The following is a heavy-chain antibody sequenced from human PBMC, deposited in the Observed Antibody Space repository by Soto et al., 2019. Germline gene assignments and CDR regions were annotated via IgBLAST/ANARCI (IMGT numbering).Heavy chain of an antibody. D-gene: IGHD6-19*01. CDR2: IKQDGSEK. J-gene: IGHJ2*01. Sequence: EVQLVESGGGLVQPGGSLRLSCAASGFTFSSYWMSWVRQAPGKGREWVANIKQDGSEKYYVDSVKGRFTISRDTAKNSLYLQMNSLRAEDTAVYYCAREKIAVAGTSYFDLWGRGTLVTVSS. V-gene: IGHV3-7*01. CDR1: GFTFSSYW. CDR3: AREKIAVAGTSYFDL.